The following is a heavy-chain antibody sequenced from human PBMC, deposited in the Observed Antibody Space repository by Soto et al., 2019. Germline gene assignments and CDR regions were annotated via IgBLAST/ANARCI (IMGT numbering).Heavy chain of an antibody. D-gene: IGHD2-15*01. CDR3: AQLPGIVVVAAGLWFDP. J-gene: IGHJ5*02. CDR1: GFTFSSYA. Sequence: GGSLRLSCAASGFTFSSYAMSWVRQAPGKGLEWVSAISGSGGSTYYADSVKGRFTISRDNSKNTLYLQMNSLRAEDTAVYYCAQLPGIVVVAAGLWFDPWGQGTLVTVSS. V-gene: IGHV3-23*01. CDR2: ISGSGGST.